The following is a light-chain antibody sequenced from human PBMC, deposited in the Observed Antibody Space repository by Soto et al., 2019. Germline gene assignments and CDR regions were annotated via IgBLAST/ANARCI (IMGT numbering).Light chain of an antibody. J-gene: IGKJ5*01. CDR1: QGISSF. CDR3: QQLNIDSYPIT. V-gene: IGKV1-9*01. Sequence: IQLTQSPSSLSASIGDRVTITCRASQGISSFLAGYQQKPGTAPKLLIYAASTLQSGIPSRFSGSGSGTDFTLTISNLQPEDFATYYCQQLNIDSYPITFGQGTRLEIK. CDR2: AAS.